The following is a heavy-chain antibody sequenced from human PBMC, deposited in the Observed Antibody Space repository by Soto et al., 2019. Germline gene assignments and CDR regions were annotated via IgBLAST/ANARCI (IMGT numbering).Heavy chain of an antibody. CDR1: GGTFRNYP. J-gene: IGHJ4*02. CDR3: ARDPSNTSGYYQFFDY. CDR2: IFPLTDIP. D-gene: IGHD3-22*01. V-gene: IGHV1-69*04. Sequence: ASVKVSCKASGGTFRNYPINWVRQAPGQGLEWMGSIFPLTDIPDYAQNFQARLTISADKSTSTAYMELSSLTSDDTAMYYCARDPSNTSGYYQFFDYWGQGTLVTVSS.